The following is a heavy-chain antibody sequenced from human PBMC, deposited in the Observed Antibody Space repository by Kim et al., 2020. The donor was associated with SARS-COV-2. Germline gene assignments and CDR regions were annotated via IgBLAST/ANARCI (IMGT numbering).Heavy chain of an antibody. CDR2: INHSGST. CDR3: ARAGYSSSWYRRYWFDP. J-gene: IGHJ5*02. Sequence: SETLSLTCAVYGGSFSGYYWSWIRQPPGKGLEWIGEINHSGSTNYNPSLKSRVTISVDTSKNQFSLKLSSVTAADTAVYYCARAGYSSSWYRRYWFDPWGQGTLVTVSS. CDR1: GGSFSGYY. D-gene: IGHD6-13*01. V-gene: IGHV4-34*01.